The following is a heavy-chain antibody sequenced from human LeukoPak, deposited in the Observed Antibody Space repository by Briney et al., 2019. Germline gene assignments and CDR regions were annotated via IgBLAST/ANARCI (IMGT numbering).Heavy chain of an antibody. D-gene: IGHD3-10*01. J-gene: IGHJ4*02. CDR1: GFTFDDYG. CDR3: ARDDPITMVRGVITPFDY. Sequence: PGGSLRLSCAASGFTFDDYGMSWVRQAPGKGLEWVSGINWNGGSTGYADSVKGRFTISGDNAKNSLYLQMNSLRAEDTALYYCARDDPITMVRGVITPFDYWGQGTLVTVSS. CDR2: INWNGGST. V-gene: IGHV3-20*04.